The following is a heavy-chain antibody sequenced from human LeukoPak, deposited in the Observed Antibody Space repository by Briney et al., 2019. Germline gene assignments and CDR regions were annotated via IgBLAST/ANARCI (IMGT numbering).Heavy chain of an antibody. J-gene: IGHJ4*02. D-gene: IGHD6-19*01. CDR2: ISAYNGNT. CDR3: ARDRGAWSTVADSFDS. CDR1: GYTFSNYG. Sequence: ASVKVSCKASGYTFSNYGISWVRQATGQGLEWMGWISAYNGNTHYAQNLQDRVTMTTDTSTSTVYIELRSLRSDDTAVYYCARDRGAWSTVADSFDSWGQGTLVTVSS. V-gene: IGHV1-18*01.